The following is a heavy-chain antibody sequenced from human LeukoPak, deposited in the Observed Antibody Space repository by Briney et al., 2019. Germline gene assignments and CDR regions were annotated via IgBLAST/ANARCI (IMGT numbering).Heavy chain of an antibody. CDR3: ARVVVVAAYAANFDY. J-gene: IGHJ4*02. Sequence: GESLKISCKGSGYRFTSYWIGWVRQMPGKGLEWMGIIYPGDSDTRYSPSLQGQVTISADKSISTAYLQWSSLKASDTAMYYCARVVVVAAYAANFDYWGQGTLVTVSS. D-gene: IGHD2-15*01. CDR1: GYRFTSYW. CDR2: IYPGDSDT. V-gene: IGHV5-51*01.